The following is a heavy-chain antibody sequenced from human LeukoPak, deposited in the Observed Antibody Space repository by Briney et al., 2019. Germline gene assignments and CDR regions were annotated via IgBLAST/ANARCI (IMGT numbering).Heavy chain of an antibody. CDR3: AEGSLNAPNPDAAFDY. V-gene: IGHV3-23*01. CDR2: ISGSGGSA. J-gene: IGHJ4*02. CDR1: GFTFSSYA. Sequence: SGGSLRLSCAASGFTFSSYAMSWVRQAPGKGLEWVSAISGSGGSAYYADSVKGRFTISRDNSKNTLYLQMNSLRAEDTAVYYCAEGSLNAPNPDAAFDYWGQGTLVTVSS.